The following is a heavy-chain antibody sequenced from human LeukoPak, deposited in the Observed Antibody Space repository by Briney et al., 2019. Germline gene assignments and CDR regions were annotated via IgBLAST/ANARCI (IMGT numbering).Heavy chain of an antibody. V-gene: IGHV3-23*01. Sequence: PGGSLRLSCAASGLHFSGTAMSWVRQAPGKGLERVSAICHDGMNAYYADSVKGRFTISRDNSKKTVSLEMSSLTAADTGVYYCAKDGAQYSSGPECDPRGQGALVTVSP. CDR1: GLHFSGTA. CDR2: ICHDGMNA. J-gene: IGHJ5*02. CDR3: AKDGAQYSSGPECDP. D-gene: IGHD6-19*01.